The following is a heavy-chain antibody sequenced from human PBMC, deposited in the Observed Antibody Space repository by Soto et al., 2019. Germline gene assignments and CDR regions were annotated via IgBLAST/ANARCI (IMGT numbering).Heavy chain of an antibody. Sequence: GGSLRLSCAASGFTFSSYAMSWVRQAPGKGLEWVSAISGSGGSTYYADSVKGRFTISRDNSKNTLYLQMNSLRAEDTAVYYCAKERYDSSGSRPFEYWVQGTRVIVSS. CDR3: AKERYDSSGSRPFEY. CDR1: GFTFSSYA. J-gene: IGHJ4*02. V-gene: IGHV3-23*01. CDR2: ISGSGGST. D-gene: IGHD3-22*01.